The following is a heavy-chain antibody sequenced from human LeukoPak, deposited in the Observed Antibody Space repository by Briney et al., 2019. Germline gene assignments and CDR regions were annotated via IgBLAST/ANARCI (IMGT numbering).Heavy chain of an antibody. Sequence: ASVRVSCKASGYTFTTYYINWVLQSPGQGLEWMGWINPNSGGTNYAQKFQGRVTMTRDTSISTAYLELSGLRSDDTAVYYCARGDWELFHFWGQGTLVTVSS. CDR1: GYTFTTYY. D-gene: IGHD1-26*01. CDR2: INPNSGGT. CDR3: ARGDWELFHF. J-gene: IGHJ4*02. V-gene: IGHV1-2*02.